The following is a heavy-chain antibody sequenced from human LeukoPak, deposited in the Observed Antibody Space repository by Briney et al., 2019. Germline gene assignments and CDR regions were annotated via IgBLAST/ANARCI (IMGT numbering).Heavy chain of an antibody. CDR3: ARDRGRRDRRAFDI. D-gene: IGHD1-14*01. J-gene: IGHJ3*02. Sequence: SETLSLTCTVSGGSISSYYWSWIRQPAGKGLEWIGRIYTSGSTNYNPSFKSRVTISVDTSKNQFSLKLSSVTAADTAVYYCARDRGRRDRRAFDIWGQGTMVTVSS. CDR1: GGSISSYY. CDR2: IYTSGST. V-gene: IGHV4-4*07.